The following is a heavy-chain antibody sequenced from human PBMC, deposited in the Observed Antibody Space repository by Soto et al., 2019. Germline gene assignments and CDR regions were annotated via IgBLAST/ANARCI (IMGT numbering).Heavy chain of an antibody. D-gene: IGHD5-12*01. V-gene: IGHV4-31*03. J-gene: IGHJ6*02. CDR1: CGSISSGGYY. CDR3: ARRVDHYYYGMDV. Sequence: SETLSLTCTVSCGSISSGGYYWSWIRQHPGKGLEWIGYIYYSGSTYYNPSLKSRVTISVDTSKNQFSLKLSSVTAADTAVYYCARRVDHYYYGMDVWGQGTTVTVSS. CDR2: IYYSGST.